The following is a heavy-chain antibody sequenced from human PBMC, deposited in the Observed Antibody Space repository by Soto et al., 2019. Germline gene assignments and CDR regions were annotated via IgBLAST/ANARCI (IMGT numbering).Heavy chain of an antibody. D-gene: IGHD3-10*01. V-gene: IGHV1-69*13. J-gene: IGHJ5*02. CDR2: IIPIFGRA. CDR1: GGTFSSYA. CDR3: ARGDYYGSGSYYWFDP. Sequence: ASVKVSCKASGGTFSSYAISWVRQAPGQGLEWMGGIIPIFGRANYAQKFQGRVTITADEATSTAYMELSSLRSEDTAVYYCARGDYYGSGSYYWFDPWGQGTLVTVSS.